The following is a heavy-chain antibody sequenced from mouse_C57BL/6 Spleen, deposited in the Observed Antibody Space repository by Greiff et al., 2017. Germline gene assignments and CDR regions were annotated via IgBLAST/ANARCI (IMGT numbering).Heavy chain of an antibody. CDR3: AREKYYGRVLYFDV. CDR1: GYAFSSSW. CDR2: IYPGDGDT. D-gene: IGHD1-1*01. J-gene: IGHJ1*03. Sequence: QVQLQQSGPELVKPGASVKISCKASGYAFSSSWMNWVKQRPGKGLEWIGRIYPGDGDTNYNGKFKGKATLTADKSSSTAYMQLSSLTSEDSAVYFCAREKYYGRVLYFDVWGTGTTVTVSS. V-gene: IGHV1-82*01.